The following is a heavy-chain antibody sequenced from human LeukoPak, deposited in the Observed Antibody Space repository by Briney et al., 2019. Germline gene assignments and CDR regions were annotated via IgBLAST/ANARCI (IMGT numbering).Heavy chain of an antibody. CDR3: AREAVSGTIVGTTYLDI. Sequence: ASVKVSCKASGYTFTSYYMHWVRQAPGQGLEWMGIINPSGGSTSYAQKFQGRVTMTRDMSTSTVYMELSSLRSEDTAVYYCAREAVSGTIVGTTYLDIWGQGTTVTVSS. CDR2: INPSGGST. V-gene: IGHV1-46*01. D-gene: IGHD1-26*01. CDR1: GYTFTSYY. J-gene: IGHJ3*02.